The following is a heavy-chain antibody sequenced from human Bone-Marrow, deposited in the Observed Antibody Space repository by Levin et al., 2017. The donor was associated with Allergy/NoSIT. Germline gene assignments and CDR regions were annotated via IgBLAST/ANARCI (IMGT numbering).Heavy chain of an antibody. CDR1: GYNFDSYW. Sequence: RGESLKISCKGSGYNFDSYWIAWVRQMPGRGLEWMGVIFLEDSDTRYNPSFQGRITISADKSVTTAYLQWTSLKTSDTAMYYCARGDYTNFEGSVNSYFDYWGQGTLVTVSS. J-gene: IGHJ4*02. D-gene: IGHD4-17*01. CDR2: IFLEDSDT. V-gene: IGHV5-51*01. CDR3: ARGDYTNFEGSVNSYFDY.